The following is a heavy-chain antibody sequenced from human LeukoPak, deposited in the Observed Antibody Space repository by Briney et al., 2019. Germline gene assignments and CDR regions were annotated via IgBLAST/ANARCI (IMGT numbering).Heavy chain of an antibody. D-gene: IGHD1-26*01. CDR1: GFTVSSNY. CDR2: IYSGGST. Sequence: GGSLRLPCAASGFTVSSNYMSWVRQAPGKGLEWVSVIYSGGSTYYADSVKGRFTISRDNSKNTLYLQMNSLRAEDTAVYYCARVPSQWEPYYFDYWGQGTLVTVSS. V-gene: IGHV3-53*01. J-gene: IGHJ4*02. CDR3: ARVPSQWEPYYFDY.